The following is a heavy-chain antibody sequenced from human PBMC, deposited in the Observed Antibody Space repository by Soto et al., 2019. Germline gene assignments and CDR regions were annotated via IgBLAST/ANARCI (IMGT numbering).Heavy chain of an antibody. V-gene: IGHV4-34*01. D-gene: IGHD3-9*01. Sequence: PSETLSLTCAVYGGSFSGYYWNWIRQPPGKGLEWIGEINHSGSTNYNPSLKSRVTISVDTSKNQFSLKLSSVTAADTAVYYCARGSMYYDILTGYYRRYYYGMDVWGQGTTVTVSS. CDR1: GGSFSGYY. CDR2: INHSGST. J-gene: IGHJ6*02. CDR3: ARGSMYYDILTGYYRRYYYGMDV.